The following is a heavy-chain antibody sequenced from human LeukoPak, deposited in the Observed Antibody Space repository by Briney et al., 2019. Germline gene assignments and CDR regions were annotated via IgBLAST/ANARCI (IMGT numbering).Heavy chain of an antibody. Sequence: SETLSLTCTVSGGSISSYYWSWIRQPPGKGLEWIGYIYYSGSTNYNPSLKSRVTISVDTSRNQFSLKLSSVTAADTAVYYCARDGEGAVAGTRREGYWYFDLWGRGTLVTVSS. J-gene: IGHJ2*01. D-gene: IGHD6-19*01. CDR3: ARDGEGAVAGTRREGYWYFDL. CDR2: IYYSGST. V-gene: IGHV4-59*01. CDR1: GGSISSYY.